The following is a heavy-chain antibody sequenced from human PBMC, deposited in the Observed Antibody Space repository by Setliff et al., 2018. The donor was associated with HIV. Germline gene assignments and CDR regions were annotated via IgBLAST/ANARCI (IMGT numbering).Heavy chain of an antibody. J-gene: IGHJ4*02. D-gene: IGHD2-15*01. CDR3: ARDFCGSSCSSGYGYFDH. V-gene: IGHV4-39*02. CDR1: GGSITTSTFY. CDR2: IYYSGST. Sequence: SETLSLTCTVSGGSITTSTFYWGWIRQPPGKGLEWIGSIYYSGSTYYNPSLKSRLTITQHTSKNHFSLSLSSVTAADTAVYYCARDFCGSSCSSGYGYFDHWGQGTLVTVSS.